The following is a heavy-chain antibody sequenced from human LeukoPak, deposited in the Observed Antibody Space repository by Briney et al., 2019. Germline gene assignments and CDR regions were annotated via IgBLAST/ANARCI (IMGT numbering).Heavy chain of an antibody. D-gene: IGHD6-19*01. V-gene: IGHV3-21*01. CDR2: ISTSSNYT. CDR3: ARGDDSSGWRGAAFDI. Sequence: GGSLRLSCAASGSTFNNYNMNWVRQAPGKGLEWVSSISTSSNYTYHADSVKGRFTISRDNAKTSLYLQMNSLRAEATALYYCARGDDSSGWRGAAFDIWGQGTMVTVSS. CDR1: GSTFNNYN. J-gene: IGHJ3*02.